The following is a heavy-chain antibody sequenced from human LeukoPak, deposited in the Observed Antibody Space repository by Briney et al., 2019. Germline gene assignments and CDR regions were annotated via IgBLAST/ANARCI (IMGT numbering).Heavy chain of an antibody. J-gene: IGHJ4*02. V-gene: IGHV3-30*02. D-gene: IGHD3-10*01. CDR1: GFTFSGSA. CDR3: AKATLVRGVITHFDY. Sequence: GGSLKLSCAASGFTFSGSAMHWVRQAPGKGLEWVAFIRYDGSNKYYADSVKGRFTISRDNSKNTLYLQMNSLRAEDTAVYYCAKATLVRGVITHFDYWGQGTLVTVSS. CDR2: IRYDGSNK.